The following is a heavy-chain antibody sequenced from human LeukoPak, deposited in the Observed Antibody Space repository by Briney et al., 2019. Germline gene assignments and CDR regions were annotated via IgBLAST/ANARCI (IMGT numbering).Heavy chain of an antibody. D-gene: IGHD1-26*01. Sequence: KPSETLSLTCTVSGGSISNYYWSWIRQPPGKGLEWIGYIYSSGSTKYNPSLKGRVTISVDTSKNQFSLKLSTVTAADTAVYYCARERERLNHCWGQGTLVTVSS. V-gene: IGHV4-59*01. CDR2: IYSSGST. CDR3: ARERERLNHC. CDR1: GGSISNYY. J-gene: IGHJ4*02.